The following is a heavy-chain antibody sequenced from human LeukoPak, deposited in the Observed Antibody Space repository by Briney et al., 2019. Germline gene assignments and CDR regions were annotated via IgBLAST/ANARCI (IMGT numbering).Heavy chain of an antibody. CDR3: ARDEYYYDSSGYKGYFQH. D-gene: IGHD3-22*01. Sequence: GGSLRLSCAASGFTFSIYSMSWVRQAPGKGLEWVSSISSSGSYIHYAESVKGRFTISRDNAKNSLYLQMNSLRAEDTAVYYCARDEYYYDSSGYKGYFQHWGQGTLVTVSS. CDR2: ISSSGSYI. CDR1: GFTFSIYS. J-gene: IGHJ1*01. V-gene: IGHV3-21*01.